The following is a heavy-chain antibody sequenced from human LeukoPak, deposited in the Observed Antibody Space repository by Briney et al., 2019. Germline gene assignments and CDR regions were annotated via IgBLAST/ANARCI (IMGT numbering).Heavy chain of an antibody. V-gene: IGHV1-18*01. Sequence: ASVKVSCKASGYTFTSYGISWVRQAPGQGLEWMGWISAYNGNTNYAQKLQGRVTMTTDTSTTTAYMELRSLRSDDTAVYYCAREYCSGGSCYPTDAFDIWAKGQWSPSLQ. CDR1: GYTFTSYG. J-gene: IGHJ3*02. CDR3: AREYCSGGSCYPTDAFDI. D-gene: IGHD2-15*01. CDR2: ISAYNGNT.